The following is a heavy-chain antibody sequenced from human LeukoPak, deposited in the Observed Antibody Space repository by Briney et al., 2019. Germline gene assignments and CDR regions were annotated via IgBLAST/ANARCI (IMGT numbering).Heavy chain of an antibody. CDR2: IHPSGGGT. CDR3: ARMAMDPAMVTNFFDL. D-gene: IGHD5-18*01. Sequence: GASVKISCKASGYTFTDYYMYWVRQAPGQGPECMGVIHPSGGGTTYAQKFQGRVTLTKDTATSTVYIELSGLRSDDTAVYYCARMAMDPAMVTNFFDLWGQGTLLIVS. J-gene: IGHJ4*02. CDR1: GYTFTDYY. V-gene: IGHV1-46*01.